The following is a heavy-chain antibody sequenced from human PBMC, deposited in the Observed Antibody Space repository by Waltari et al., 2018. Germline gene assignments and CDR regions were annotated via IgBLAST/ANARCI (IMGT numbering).Heavy chain of an antibody. CDR2: IYYSGST. J-gene: IGHJ4*02. D-gene: IGHD2-15*01. CDR1: GGSISSHY. CDR3: ARANCSGGSCYLSPDY. V-gene: IGHV4-59*11. Sequence: QVQLQESGPGLVKPSETLSHTCTVSGGSISSHYWSWIRQPPGKGLEWIGYIYYSGSTNYNPSLKSRVTISVDTSKNQFSLKLSSVTAADTAVYYCARANCSGGSCYLSPDYWGQGTLVTVSS.